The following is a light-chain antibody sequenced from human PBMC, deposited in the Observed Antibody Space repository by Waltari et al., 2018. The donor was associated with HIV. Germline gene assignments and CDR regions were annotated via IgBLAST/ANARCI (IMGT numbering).Light chain of an antibody. CDR1: SSAIGNNY. CDR2: ENN. J-gene: IGLJ1*01. V-gene: IGLV1-51*02. Sequence: QPVLTHPPSVSAAPGPTVTLSCSGPSSAIGNNYVSWYHHFPGTPPKLLIYENNKRASGIRDLFAGSKSGTSATLAITGLQTGDEADYFCGAWDRSLNVYVFGSGTTVSVL. CDR3: GAWDRSLNVYV.